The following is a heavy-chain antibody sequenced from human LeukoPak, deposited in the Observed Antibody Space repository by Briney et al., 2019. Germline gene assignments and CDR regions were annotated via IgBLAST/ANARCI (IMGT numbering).Heavy chain of an antibody. V-gene: IGHV3-74*01. Sequence: GGSLRLSSAASGFTFSSNWMNWVRLAPGKGLVWVSRIARDGSSTTYADSVKGRFSISRDNAKNSLYLQMNSLRAEDTAVYYCARDASPYYDFWSGYYPLGGYYYYGMDVWGQGTTVTVSS. J-gene: IGHJ6*02. D-gene: IGHD3-3*01. CDR2: IARDGSST. CDR1: GFTFSSNW. CDR3: ARDASPYYDFWSGYYPLGGYYYYGMDV.